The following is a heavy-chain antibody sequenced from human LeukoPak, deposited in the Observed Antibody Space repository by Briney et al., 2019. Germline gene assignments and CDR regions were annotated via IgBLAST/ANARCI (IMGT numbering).Heavy chain of an antibody. CDR1: GFTFSSYG. V-gene: IGHV3-33*01. CDR2: IWYDGSNK. Sequence: GGSLRLSCAASGFTFSSYGMHWVRQAPGKGLEWVAVIWYDGSNKYYADSVKGRFTISRDNSKNTLYLQMNSLRAEDTAVYYCARGQYGDYGSDYWGQGTLVTVSS. D-gene: IGHD4-17*01. J-gene: IGHJ4*02. CDR3: ARGQYGDYGSDY.